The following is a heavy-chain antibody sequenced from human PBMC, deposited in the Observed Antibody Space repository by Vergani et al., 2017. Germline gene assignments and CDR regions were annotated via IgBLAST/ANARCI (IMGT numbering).Heavy chain of an antibody. J-gene: IGHJ4*02. Sequence: QVQLQESGPGLVKPSETLSLTCTVSGGSISSYYWSWIRQPPGKGLEWIGYIYYSGSTNYNPSLKSRVTISVDTSKNQFSLKLSSVTAADTAVYYCARGYSSSWNNFDYWGQGTLVTVSS. CDR2: IYYSGST. CDR3: ARGYSSSWNNFDY. D-gene: IGHD6-13*01. CDR1: GGSISSYY. V-gene: IGHV4-59*01.